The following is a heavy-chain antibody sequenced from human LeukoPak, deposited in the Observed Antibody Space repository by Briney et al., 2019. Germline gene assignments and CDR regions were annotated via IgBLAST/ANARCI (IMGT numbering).Heavy chain of an antibody. CDR1: GFTFDDYA. Sequence: GRSLRLSCAASGFTFDDYAMHWVRQAPGKGLEWVSGISWNGGSIGYADSVKGRFTISRDNAKNSLYLQMNSLRAEDTAVYYCAKDQDVAAAGTWGSIDYWGQGTEVTVSS. CDR3: AKDQDVAAAGTWGSIDY. CDR2: ISWNGGSI. J-gene: IGHJ4*02. V-gene: IGHV3-9*01. D-gene: IGHD6-13*01.